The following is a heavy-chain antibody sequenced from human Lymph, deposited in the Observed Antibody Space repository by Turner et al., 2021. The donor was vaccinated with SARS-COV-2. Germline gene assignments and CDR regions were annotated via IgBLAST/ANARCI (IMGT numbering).Heavy chain of an antibody. D-gene: IGHD6-13*01. Sequence: EVQLVESGGGLVKPGGSLRLSCAASGFTFSSYSMNWVRQAPGKGLDWVSSIISSSNYIYYADAVKGRFTISSDNAKNSLYLQMTSLSAEDTAVYYCARRSWQDYWGHGTLVTVSS. J-gene: IGHJ4*01. CDR1: GFTFSSYS. V-gene: IGHV3-21*01. CDR3: ARRSWQDY. CDR2: IISSSNYI.